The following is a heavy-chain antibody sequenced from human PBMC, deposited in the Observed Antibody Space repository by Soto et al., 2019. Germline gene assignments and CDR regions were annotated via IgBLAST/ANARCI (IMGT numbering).Heavy chain of an antibody. J-gene: IGHJ3*02. Sequence: QVQLQESGPGLVKSSETLSLTCTVSGGSISSYYWSWLRQAAGKGLEWIGRIYTSGSTNYNPSLKSRRTMSVDTSKNQFSLKLNAVTAADTAVYYCASNTYDILTDFDHLTAFDIWGQGTLVTVSS. CDR2: IYTSGST. CDR1: GGSISSYY. D-gene: IGHD3-9*01. CDR3: ASNTYDILTDFDHLTAFDI. V-gene: IGHV4-4*07.